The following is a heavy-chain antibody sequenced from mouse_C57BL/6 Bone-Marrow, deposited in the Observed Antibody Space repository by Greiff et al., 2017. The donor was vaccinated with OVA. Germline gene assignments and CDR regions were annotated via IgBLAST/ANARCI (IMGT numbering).Heavy chain of an antibody. CDR2: IYPRSGNT. CDR1: GYTFTSYG. V-gene: IGHV1-81*01. CDR3: AREGIYDYFDY. Sequence: VQVVESGAELARPGASVKLSCKASGYTFTSYGISWVKQRTGQGLEWIGEIYPRSGNTYYNEKFKGKATLTADKSSSTAYMELRSLTSEDSAVYFCAREGIYDYFDYWGQGTTLTGSS. D-gene: IGHD2-12*01. J-gene: IGHJ2*01.